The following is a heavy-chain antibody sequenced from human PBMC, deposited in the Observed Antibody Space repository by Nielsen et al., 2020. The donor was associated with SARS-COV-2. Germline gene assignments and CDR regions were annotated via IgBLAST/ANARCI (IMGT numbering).Heavy chain of an antibody. CDR2: IYYSGST. CDR3: ARAPTIFGVVITTFDY. V-gene: IGHV4-30-4*01. J-gene: IGHJ4*02. D-gene: IGHD3-3*01. CDR1: GGSISSGDYY. Sequence: SETLSLTCTVSGGSISSGDYYWSWIRQPPGKGLEWIGYIYYSGSTYYNPSLKSRVTISVDTSKNQCSLKLSSVTAADTAVYYCARAPTIFGVVITTFDYWGQGTLVTVSS.